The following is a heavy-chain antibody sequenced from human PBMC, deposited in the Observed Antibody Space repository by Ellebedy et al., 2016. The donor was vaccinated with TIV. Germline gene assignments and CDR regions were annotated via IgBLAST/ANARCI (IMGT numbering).Heavy chain of an antibody. J-gene: IGHJ4*02. CDR3: ARLVTTGTTL. D-gene: IGHD1-1*01. CDR1: GFTFSNYW. CDR2: IIQDGSEK. Sequence: GESLKISCAASGFTFSNYWMTWVRQAPGKGLEWLANIIQDGSEKYYVDSVKGRFTISRDNAKSSLFLHMNSLRAEDTALYYCARLVTTGTTLWGQGTQVTVSS. V-gene: IGHV3-7*01.